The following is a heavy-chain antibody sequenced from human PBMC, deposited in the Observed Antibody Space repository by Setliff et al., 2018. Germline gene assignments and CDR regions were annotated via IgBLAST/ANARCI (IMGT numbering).Heavy chain of an antibody. J-gene: IGHJ5*02. V-gene: IGHV1-8*02. CDR2: MNPSGGST. Sequence: ASVKVSCKASGYTFTCYDINWVRQATGQGLEWMGWMNPSGGSTGYAQKFQGRVTMTRDTSTSTVYMELSSLRSEDTAVYYCAREASMVRGVIITLSTNWFDPWGQGTLVTVSS. CDR1: GYTFTCYD. CDR3: AREASMVRGVIITLSTNWFDP. D-gene: IGHD3-10*01.